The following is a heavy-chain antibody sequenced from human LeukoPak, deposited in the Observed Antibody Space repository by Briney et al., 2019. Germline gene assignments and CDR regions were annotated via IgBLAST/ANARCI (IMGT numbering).Heavy chain of an antibody. Sequence: PGGSLRLSCAASGFTFTSYGMHWVRQAPGKGLEWVAFIRYDGSNKYYADSVKGRFTISRDNTLYLQMNSLRAEDTAVYYCAKDHRSSTSCFYFDYWGQGTLVTVSS. V-gene: IGHV3-30*02. J-gene: IGHJ4*02. D-gene: IGHD2-2*01. CDR1: GFTFTSYG. CDR3: AKDHRSSTSCFYFDY. CDR2: IRYDGSNK.